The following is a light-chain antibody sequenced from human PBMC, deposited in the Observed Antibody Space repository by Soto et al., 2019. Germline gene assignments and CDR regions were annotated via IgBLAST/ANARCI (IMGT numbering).Light chain of an antibody. J-gene: IGLJ2*01. CDR3: TSYASGSSHVV. CDR1: SSDIGGYDY. CDR2: DVN. V-gene: IGLV2-14*01. Sequence: QSALTQPACVSGSPGQSITLSCAGTSSDIGGYDYVSWYQRHPGKAPKLIIYDVNNRPSGVSNRFSGSKSGNTASLTISGLQAEDEADYYCTSYASGSSHVVFGGGTKLTV.